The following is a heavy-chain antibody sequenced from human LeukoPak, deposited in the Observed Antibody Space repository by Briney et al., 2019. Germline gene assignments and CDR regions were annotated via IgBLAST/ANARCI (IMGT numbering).Heavy chain of an antibody. CDR1: GGSISSYY. Sequence: PSETLSLTCTVSGGSISSYYWSWIRQPPGKGLEWIGYIYYSGSTNYNPSLKSRVTISVDTSKNQFSLELSSVTAADTAVYYCARLVVEDAFDIWGQGTMVTVSS. CDR3: ARLVVEDAFDI. CDR2: IYYSGST. V-gene: IGHV4-59*01. D-gene: IGHD3-22*01. J-gene: IGHJ3*02.